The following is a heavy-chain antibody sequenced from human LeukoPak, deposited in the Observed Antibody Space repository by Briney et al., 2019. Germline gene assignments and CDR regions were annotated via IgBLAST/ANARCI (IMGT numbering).Heavy chain of an antibody. CDR2: IYYSGST. CDR3: ARGEFDFWSGYYREARNWFDP. CDR1: GGSISSHY. V-gene: IGHV4-59*11. D-gene: IGHD3-3*01. Sequence: PSETLSLTCTVSGGSISSHYWSWIRQPPGKGLEWIGYIYYSGSTNYNPSLKSRVTISVDTSKNQFSLKLSSVTAEDTAVYYCARGEFDFWSGYYREARNWFDPWGQGTLVTVSS. J-gene: IGHJ5*02.